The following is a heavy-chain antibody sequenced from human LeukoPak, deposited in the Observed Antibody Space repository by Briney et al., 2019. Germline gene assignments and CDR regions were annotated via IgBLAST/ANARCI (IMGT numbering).Heavy chain of an antibody. CDR1: GGSFSGYY. D-gene: IGHD5-12*01. J-gene: IGHJ5*02. CDR2: INHSGTT. V-gene: IGHV4-34*01. Sequence: PSETLSLTCAVYGGSFSGYYWSWIRQPSGKGLEWIGEINHSGTTNYNPSLKSRVTISVDTSKNQFSLKLSSVTAADTAVYYCARGPTFRGSGYDLGWFDPWGQGTLVTVSS. CDR3: ARGPTFRGSGYDLGWFDP.